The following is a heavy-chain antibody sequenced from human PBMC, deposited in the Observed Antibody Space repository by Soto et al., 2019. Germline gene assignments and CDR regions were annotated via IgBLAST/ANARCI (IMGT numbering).Heavy chain of an antibody. V-gene: IGHV4-39*01. J-gene: IGHJ4*02. D-gene: IGHD3-16*01. Sequence: QLQLEESGPGLVKPSETLSLTCTVSGGSVSGSSNYWGWIRQPPGKGLEWIGTIYYGGRTYYNPSLKSRVTISVDTSKNHFSLRVTSVTAADTAMYYCVRHPPQQFLDYIFDYWGRGTLVTVSS. CDR1: GGSVSGSSNY. CDR3: VRHPPQQFLDYIFDY. CDR2: IYYGGRT.